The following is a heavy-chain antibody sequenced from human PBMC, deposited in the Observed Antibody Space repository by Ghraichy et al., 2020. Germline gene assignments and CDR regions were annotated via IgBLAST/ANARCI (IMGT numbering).Heavy chain of an antibody. CDR3: AREGVGCSSTSCQYYYYYGMDV. Sequence: SETLSLTCTVSGGSISSYYWSWIRQPPGKGLEWIGYIYYSGSTNYNPSLKSRVTISVDTSKNQFSLKLSSVTAADTAVYYCAREGVGCSSTSCQYYYYYGMDVWGQGTTVTVSS. CDR2: IYYSGST. J-gene: IGHJ6*02. CDR1: GGSISSYY. D-gene: IGHD2-2*01. V-gene: IGHV4-59*01.